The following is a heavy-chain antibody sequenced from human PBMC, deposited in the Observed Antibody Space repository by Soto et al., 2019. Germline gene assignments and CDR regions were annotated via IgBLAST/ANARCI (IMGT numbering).Heavy chain of an antibody. V-gene: IGHV3-48*01. CDR3: VVEYSSSWPPSYDAFDI. CDR2: ISSSSSTI. D-gene: IGHD6-13*01. CDR1: GFTFSSYS. J-gene: IGHJ3*02. Sequence: GGSLRLSCAASGFTFSSYSMNWVRQAPGKGLEWVSYISSSSSTIYYADSVKGRFTISRDNAKNTLYLQMSSLRAEDTAVYYCVVEYSSSWPPSYDAFDIWGQGTMVTVSS.